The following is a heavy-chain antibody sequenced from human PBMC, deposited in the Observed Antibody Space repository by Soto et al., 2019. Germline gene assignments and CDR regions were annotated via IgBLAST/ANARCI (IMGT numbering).Heavy chain of an antibody. CDR2: IYPGDSDT. J-gene: IGHJ3*02. Sequence: GESLKISCKGSGYSFTSYWIGWVRQMPGKGLEWMGIIYPGDSDTRYSPPFQGQGTISADKSISTAYLQWSSRKASDTAMYYCARRLRPCAFDIWGQGTMVTVSS. D-gene: IGHD3-16*01. CDR1: GYSFTSYW. V-gene: IGHV5-51*01. CDR3: ARRLRPCAFDI.